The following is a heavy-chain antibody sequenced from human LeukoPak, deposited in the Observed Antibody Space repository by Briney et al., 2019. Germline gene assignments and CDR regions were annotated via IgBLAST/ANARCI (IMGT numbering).Heavy chain of an antibody. Sequence: GASVKVSCKASGYTFTGYYMHWVRQAPGQGLEWMGGIIPIFGTANYAQKFQGRVTITADESTSTAYMELSSLRSEDTAVYYCARDGDSSGRNWGQGTLVTVSS. CDR1: GYTFTGYY. V-gene: IGHV1-69*13. CDR3: ARDGDSSGRN. J-gene: IGHJ4*02. D-gene: IGHD6-19*01. CDR2: IIPIFGTA.